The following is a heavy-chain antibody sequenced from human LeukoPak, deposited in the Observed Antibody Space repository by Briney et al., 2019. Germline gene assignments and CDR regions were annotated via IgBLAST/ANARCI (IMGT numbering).Heavy chain of an antibody. D-gene: IGHD2-2*01. J-gene: IGHJ6*02. CDR2: IKQDGSEK. V-gene: IGHV3-7*03. Sequence: GGSLRLSCAASGFTFSSYWMSWVRQAPGKGLEWVANIKQDGSEKYYVDSVKGRFTISRDNAKNSLYLQMNSLRAEDTAVYYCATSSGQLPPQYYYYYYGMDVWGQGTTVTVSS. CDR3: ATSSGQLPPQYYYYYYGMDV. CDR1: GFTFSSYW.